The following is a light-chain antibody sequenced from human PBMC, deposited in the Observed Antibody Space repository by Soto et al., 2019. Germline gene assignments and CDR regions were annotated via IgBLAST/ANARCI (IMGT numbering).Light chain of an antibody. Sequence: DIVLTQSPATLSLSPGERATLSCRASQSVSNYLAWYQQKPGQAPRLLIYDASNRATGIPARFSGSGSGTDFTLTIISLEPEDFAVYYCQQRRNCPSFGPGTKVDIK. CDR2: DAS. V-gene: IGKV3-11*01. CDR1: QSVSNY. CDR3: QQRRNCPS. J-gene: IGKJ3*01.